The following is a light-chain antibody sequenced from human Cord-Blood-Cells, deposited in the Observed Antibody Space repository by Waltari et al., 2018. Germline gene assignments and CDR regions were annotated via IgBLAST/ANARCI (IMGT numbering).Light chain of an antibody. V-gene: IGLV2-23*01. CDR1: SSDDGSYNL. Sequence: QSALTQPASVSGFPGQSITISCTGTSSDDGSYNLVSWYQQHPGKAPKLMIYEGSKRPSGVSNRFSGSKSGNTASLTISGLQAEDEADYYCCSYAGSSTLVFGGGTKLTVL. J-gene: IGLJ3*02. CDR2: EGS. CDR3: CSYAGSSTLV.